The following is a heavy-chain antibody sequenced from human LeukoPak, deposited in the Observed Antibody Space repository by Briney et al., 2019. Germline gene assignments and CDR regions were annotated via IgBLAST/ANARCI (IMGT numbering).Heavy chain of an antibody. CDR3: ARGTTVTPHLSN. CDR2: ISAYNGNT. Sequence: ASVKVSCKASGYTFTGYYMHWVRQAPGQGLEWMGWISAYNGNTNYAQKLQGRVTMTTDTSTSTAYMELRSLRSDDTAVYYCARGTTVTPHLSNWGQGTLVTVSS. J-gene: IGHJ4*02. CDR1: GYTFTGYY. D-gene: IGHD4-17*01. V-gene: IGHV1-18*04.